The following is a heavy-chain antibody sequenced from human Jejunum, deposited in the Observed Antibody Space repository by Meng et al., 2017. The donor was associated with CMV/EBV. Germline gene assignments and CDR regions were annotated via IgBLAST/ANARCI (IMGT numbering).Heavy chain of an antibody. CDR1: GYHFDSNG. CDR3: GRAPVADTSSDY. Sequence: SCKASGYHFDSNGITWVRQDPGQGLEWMGWISAYSDNKKYAQKFQGRLTMTRDTSTSTAYMELRTLRSDDTAVYYCGRAPVADTSSDYWGQGTLVTVSS. D-gene: IGHD6-19*01. V-gene: IGHV1-18*01. J-gene: IGHJ4*02. CDR2: ISAYSDNK.